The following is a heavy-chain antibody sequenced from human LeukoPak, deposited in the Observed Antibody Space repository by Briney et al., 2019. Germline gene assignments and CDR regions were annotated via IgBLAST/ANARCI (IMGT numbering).Heavy chain of an antibody. Sequence: PGGSLRLSCAASGFIFSTFGMHWARRAPGKGLEWVAVIWNDGSKKFYAESVKGRFTISRDNSQNTLYLQMNPLRAEDTAVYYCGRASLGGDYWGQGTLVTVSS. D-gene: IGHD3-16*01. CDR2: IWNDGSKK. V-gene: IGHV3-33*08. CDR3: GRASLGGDY. J-gene: IGHJ4*02. CDR1: GFIFSTFG.